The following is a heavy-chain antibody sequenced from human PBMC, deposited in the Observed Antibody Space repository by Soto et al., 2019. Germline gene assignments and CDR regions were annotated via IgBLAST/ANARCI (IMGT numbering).Heavy chain of an antibody. J-gene: IGHJ3*02. D-gene: IGHD2-15*01. Sequence: PGGSLRLSCAASGFTFSSYGMHWVRQAPGKGLEWVAVISYDGSNKYYADSVKGRFTISRDNSKNTLYLQMNSLRAEDTAVYYCAKDRVVAATRDAFDIWGQGTMVTVSS. CDR1: GFTFSSYG. CDR3: AKDRVVAATRDAFDI. V-gene: IGHV3-30*18. CDR2: ISYDGSNK.